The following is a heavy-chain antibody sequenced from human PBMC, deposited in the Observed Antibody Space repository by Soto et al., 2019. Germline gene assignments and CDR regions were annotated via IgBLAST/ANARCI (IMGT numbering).Heavy chain of an antibody. J-gene: IGHJ6*01. CDR1: GGTFRTSA. D-gene: IGHD3-3*02. CDR3: ARDKDRQQLGGNYYYIMDV. V-gene: IGHV1-69*12. CDR2: IMPVFPTP. Sequence: QVQLVQSGAEVKKPGSSVKVSCKTSGGTFRTSAISWVRQAPGQGLEWMGGIMPVFPTPDYAQKFKGRVTITADESTSTAYMELSSLRSADTAVYYCARDKDRQQLGGNYYYIMDVWGQGTTVTVSS.